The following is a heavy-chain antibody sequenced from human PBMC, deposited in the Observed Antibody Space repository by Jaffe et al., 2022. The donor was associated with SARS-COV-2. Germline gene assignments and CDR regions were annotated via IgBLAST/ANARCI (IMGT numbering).Heavy chain of an antibody. J-gene: IGHJ6*02. Sequence: QVQLVQSGAEVKKPGASVKVSCKASGYTFTSYAMHWVRQAPGQRLEWMGWINAGNGNTKYSQKFQGRVTITRDTSASTAYMELSSLRSEDTAVYYCARGGLELRYYYYGMDVWGQGTTVTVSS. CDR2: INAGNGNT. D-gene: IGHD1-7*01. CDR3: ARGGLELRYYYYGMDV. CDR1: GYTFTSYA. V-gene: IGHV1-3*01.